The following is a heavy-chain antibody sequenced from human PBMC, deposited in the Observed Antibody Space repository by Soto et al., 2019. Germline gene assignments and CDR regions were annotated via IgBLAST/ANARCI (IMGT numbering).Heavy chain of an antibody. CDR3: TTDSSGYATYYFDY. V-gene: IGHV3-15*01. D-gene: IGHD5-12*01. CDR1: GFTFSNAW. J-gene: IGHJ4*02. CDR2: IKSKTDGGTT. Sequence: GSLRLSCAASGFTFSNAWMSWVRQAPGKGLEWVGRIKSKTDGGTTDYAAPVKGRFTISRDDSKNTLYLQMNSLKTEDTAVYYCTTDSSGYATYYFDYWGQGTLVTVSS.